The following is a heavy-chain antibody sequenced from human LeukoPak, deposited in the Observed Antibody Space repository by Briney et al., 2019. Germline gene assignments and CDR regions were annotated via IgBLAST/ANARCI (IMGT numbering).Heavy chain of an antibody. Sequence: GGSLRLSCAASGFSFSDAWMTWVRQAPGKGLEWVGRIKSKTAGGTTDYAAPVKGRFTISRDDSKNTLYLQMNSLKAEDTAMYYCASIYYWGQGTLVTVSS. CDR2: IKSKTAGGTT. CDR3: ASIYY. CDR1: GFSFSDAW. V-gene: IGHV3-15*01. J-gene: IGHJ4*02.